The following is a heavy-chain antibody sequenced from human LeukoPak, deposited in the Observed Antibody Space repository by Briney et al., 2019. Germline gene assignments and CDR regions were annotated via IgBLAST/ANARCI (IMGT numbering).Heavy chain of an antibody. V-gene: IGHV4-39*07. D-gene: IGHD1-26*01. Sequence: SETLSLTCTVSGGSISSSSYYWGWIRQPPGKGLEWIGSIYYSGSTYYNPSLKSRVTISVDTSKNQFSLKLSSVTAADTAVYYCARRYSGSYYEVVFDYWGQGTLVTVSS. J-gene: IGHJ4*02. CDR2: IYYSGST. CDR3: ARRYSGSYYEVVFDY. CDR1: GGSISSSSYY.